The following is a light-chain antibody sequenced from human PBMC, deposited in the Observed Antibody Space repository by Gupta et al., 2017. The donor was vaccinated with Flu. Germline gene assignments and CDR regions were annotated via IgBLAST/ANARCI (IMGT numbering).Light chain of an antibody. V-gene: IGKV1-39*01. Sequence: DIQMTQSPSSLSASVGDRVTIACRSSQSIGSYLDWDQQKEGKAPKLLIYSASSLETGVPSRFSGSGSGTDFTLIISRLQPDDFATYYCQQSDITPLTFGGGTKVEFK. CDR1: QSIGSY. CDR2: SAS. CDR3: QQSDITPLT. J-gene: IGKJ4*01.